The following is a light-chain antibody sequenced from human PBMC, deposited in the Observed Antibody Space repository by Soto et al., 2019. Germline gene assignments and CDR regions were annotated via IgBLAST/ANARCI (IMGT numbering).Light chain of an antibody. V-gene: IGKV1-5*03. CDR1: QIISTW. J-gene: IGKJ3*01. CDR2: RAS. CDR3: QHYETYSGT. Sequence: DIQLTQSPSSLSASVGDRVTITCRASQIISTWLAWYQQKSGEAPKLLIYRASNLVSGFPSRFSGSGSGTEFTLTISGLQPDDFSIYYCQHYETYSGTFGPGTKVDL.